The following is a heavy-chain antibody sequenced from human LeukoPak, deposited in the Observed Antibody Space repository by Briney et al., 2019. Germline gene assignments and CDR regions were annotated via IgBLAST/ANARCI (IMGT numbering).Heavy chain of an antibody. Sequence: GGSLRLSCAASGFTVSSNYMSWVRQAPGKGLEWVSVIYSGGSTYYADSVKGRFTISRDNSKNTLYLQMNSLRAEDTAVYYCAKGPKDYYDFWSGYSLYYYYGMDVWGQGTTVTVSS. CDR3: AKGPKDYYDFWSGYSLYYYYGMDV. D-gene: IGHD3-3*01. V-gene: IGHV3-53*01. J-gene: IGHJ6*02. CDR1: GFTVSSNY. CDR2: IYSGGST.